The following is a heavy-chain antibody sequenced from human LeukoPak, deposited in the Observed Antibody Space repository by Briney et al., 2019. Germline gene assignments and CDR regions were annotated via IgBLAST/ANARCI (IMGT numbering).Heavy chain of an antibody. J-gene: IGHJ4*02. D-gene: IGHD6-13*01. CDR2: IKQDGSDK. CDR1: GFTFSNLW. CDR3: ATSTAAAGTD. V-gene: IGHV3-7*03. Sequence: GGSLRLSCAASGFTFSNLWMRWVRQAPGKGLKWVANIKQDGSDKYYVDSVKGRFTISRDNAKNSLYLQMNSLRAEDTAIYYCATSTAAAGTDWGQGTLVTVSS.